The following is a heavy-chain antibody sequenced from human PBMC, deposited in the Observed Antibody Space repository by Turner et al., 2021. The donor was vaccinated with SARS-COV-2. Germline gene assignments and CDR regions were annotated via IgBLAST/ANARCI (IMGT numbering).Heavy chain of an antibody. Sequence: QLQLRESGPGLVKPSETLSLTCTVSGGSVSSSDHYWDWIRQPPGKGLDWSGSITNIGTTYYNPSIKSRVTISVDTSKNQFSLNLTSVTAADTAVYFCARRGRASRFSFDYWGQGRLLTVSS. V-gene: IGHV4-39*01. D-gene: IGHD1-26*01. CDR3: ARRGRASRFSFDY. CDR1: GGSVSSSDHY. CDR2: ITNIGTT. J-gene: IGHJ4*02.